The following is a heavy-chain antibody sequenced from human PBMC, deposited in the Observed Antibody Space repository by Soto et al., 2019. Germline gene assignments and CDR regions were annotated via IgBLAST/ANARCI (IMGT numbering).Heavy chain of an antibody. CDR1: GFTFSSAW. Sequence: GGSLRLSCAASGFTFSSAWMSWVRQAPGKGLEWVGRIKSKTDGGTTDYAAPVKGRFTISRDDSKNTLYLQMNSLKTEDTAVYYCTTDWDYYDSKGGPYWGQGTLVTVSS. V-gene: IGHV3-15*01. CDR2: IKSKTDGGTT. D-gene: IGHD3-22*01. CDR3: TTDWDYYDSKGGPY. J-gene: IGHJ4*02.